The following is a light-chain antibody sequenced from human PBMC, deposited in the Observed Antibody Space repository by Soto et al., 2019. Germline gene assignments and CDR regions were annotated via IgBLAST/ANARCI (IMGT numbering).Light chain of an antibody. J-gene: IGKJ5*01. CDR3: QQYNNWPPLT. CDR2: GAS. Sequence: EIVLTQYPATLSVSPGERATLSCRPSQSVSSNLAWYQQKPGQAPRLLIYGASTRATGIPARFSGSGSGTEFTLTISSLQSEDFAVYYCQQYNNWPPLTFGQGTRLEIK. V-gene: IGKV3-15*01. CDR1: QSVSSN.